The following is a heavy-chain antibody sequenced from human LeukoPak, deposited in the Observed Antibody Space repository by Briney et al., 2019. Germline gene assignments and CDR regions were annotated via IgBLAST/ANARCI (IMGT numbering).Heavy chain of an antibody. CDR2: ISWNSGSI. V-gene: IGHV3-9*01. CDR3: AREGWYDFWSGYYSGDYFDY. Sequence: GGSLRPSCAASGFTFDDYAMHWVRQAPGKGLEWVSGISWNSGSIGYADSVKGRFTISRDNAKNTLYLQMNSLRAEDTAVYYCAREGWYDFWSGYYSGDYFDYWGQGTLVTVSS. D-gene: IGHD3-3*01. J-gene: IGHJ4*02. CDR1: GFTFDDYA.